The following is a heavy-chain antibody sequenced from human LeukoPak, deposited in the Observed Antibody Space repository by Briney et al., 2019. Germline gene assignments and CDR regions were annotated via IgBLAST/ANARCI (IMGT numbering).Heavy chain of an antibody. V-gene: IGHV4-39*01. CDR2: IYYSGST. J-gene: IGHJ4*02. CDR1: GGSISSSSSY. CDR3: ARQGSYDILTGYPYYFDY. D-gene: IGHD3-9*01. Sequence: PSETLSLTCTVSGGSISSSSSYWGWIRQPPGKGLEWIGSIYYSGSTYYNPSLKSRVTISVDTSKNQFSLKLSSVTAADTAVYYCARQGSYDILTGYPYYFDYWGQGTLVTVSS.